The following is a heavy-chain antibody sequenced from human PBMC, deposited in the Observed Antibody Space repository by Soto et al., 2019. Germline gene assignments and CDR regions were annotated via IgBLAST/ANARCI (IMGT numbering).Heavy chain of an antibody. CDR2: INHSGST. J-gene: IGHJ4*02. CDR3: ARSPSYDSSGYYPH. CDR1: GGSFSGYY. D-gene: IGHD3-22*01. Sequence: SETLSLTCAVYGGSFSGYYWSWIRQPPGKGLEWIGEINHSGSTNYNPSLKSRVTISVDTSKNQFSLKLSSVTAADTAVHYCARSPSYDSSGYYPHWGQGTLVT. V-gene: IGHV4-34*01.